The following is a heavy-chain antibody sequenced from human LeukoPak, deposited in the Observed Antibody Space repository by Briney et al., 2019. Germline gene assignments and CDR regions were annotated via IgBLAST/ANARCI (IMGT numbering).Heavy chain of an antibody. V-gene: IGHV4-59*08. Sequence: SETLSLTCTVSGGSISSYYWSWIRQPPGKGLEWIGYIYYSGSTNYNPSLKSRVTISVDTSKNQFSLKLSSVTAADTAVYYCARLLTGAPGGYWGQGTLVTVSS. CDR1: GGSISSYY. CDR2: IYYSGST. CDR3: ARLLTGAPGGY. D-gene: IGHD7-27*01. J-gene: IGHJ4*02.